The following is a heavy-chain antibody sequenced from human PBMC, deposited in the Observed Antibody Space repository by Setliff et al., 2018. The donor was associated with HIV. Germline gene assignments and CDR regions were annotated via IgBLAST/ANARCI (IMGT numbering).Heavy chain of an antibody. J-gene: IGHJ3*02. CDR2: ISSSSSYI. V-gene: IGHV3-21*01. CDR3: ALVGGITVPPDGFDI. CDR1: GFTFSSYS. Sequence: GGSLRLSCAASGFTFSSYSMNWVRQAPGKGLEWVSSISSSSSYIYYADSVKGRFTISRDNAKNTLYLHMNSLRAEDTSVYHCALVGGITVPPDGFDIWGQGTMAPSPQ. D-gene: IGHD3-22*01.